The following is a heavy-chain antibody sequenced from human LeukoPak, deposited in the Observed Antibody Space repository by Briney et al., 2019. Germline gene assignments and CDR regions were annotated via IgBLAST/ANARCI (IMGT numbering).Heavy chain of an antibody. CDR1: GFTFTTYW. Sequence: PGGSLRLSCAASGFTFTTYWMSWIRQAPGKGLEWVANINQDGTDKYYVDSVKGRFTFSRDNAQNSLYLQMSSLRVEDTAVYYCTTGEYQLLSYYFDYWGQGTLVTVSA. CDR3: TTGEYQLLSYYFDY. D-gene: IGHD2-2*01. J-gene: IGHJ4*02. CDR2: INQDGTDK. V-gene: IGHV3-7*03.